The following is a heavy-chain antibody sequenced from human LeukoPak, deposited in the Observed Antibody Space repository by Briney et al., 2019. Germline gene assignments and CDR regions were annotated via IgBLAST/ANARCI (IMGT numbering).Heavy chain of an antibody. CDR1: SDSISSNDYY. CDR3: ARIDCTGGTCYRYFDL. J-gene: IGHJ2*01. V-gene: IGHV4-39*01. Sequence: SETLSLTCTVSSDSISSNDYYWGWIRQAPGKGLEWIGSIHYSGSTYFNPSLKSRFTISVDTSKNQFSLKLTSVTASDTAVYYCARIDCTGGTCYRYFDLWGRGTLVTVSS. D-gene: IGHD2-15*01. CDR2: IHYSGST.